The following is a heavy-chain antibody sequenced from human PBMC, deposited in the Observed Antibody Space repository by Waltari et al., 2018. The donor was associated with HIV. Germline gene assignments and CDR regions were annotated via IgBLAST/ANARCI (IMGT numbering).Heavy chain of an antibody. Sequence: QLQLQESGSGLVQPSQTLSLTCAVSGGSISSGGYSWSWTRHPPGKGLEWIGYIYPSWSTYKHPSLKSRVTISRNRSKNQFSLKLSSVTAAEPAVYYCARIQLELNNWFDPWGQGTLVTVSS. J-gene: IGHJ5*02. V-gene: IGHV4-30-2*01. CDR3: ARIQLELNNWFDP. CDR1: GGSISSGGYS. CDR2: IYPSWST. D-gene: IGHD1-7*01.